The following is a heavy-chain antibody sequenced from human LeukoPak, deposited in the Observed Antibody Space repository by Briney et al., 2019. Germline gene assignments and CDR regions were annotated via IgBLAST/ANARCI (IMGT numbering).Heavy chain of an antibody. CDR1: GFTVSSNY. Sequence: GGSLRLSCAASGFTVSSNYMHWVRQAPGKGLEWVAVISYDGSNKYYADSVKGRFTISRDNSKNTLYLQMNSLRAEDTAVYYCTTGDAFDIWGQGTMVTVSS. J-gene: IGHJ3*02. CDR2: ISYDGSNK. CDR3: TTGDAFDI. V-gene: IGHV3-30*03. D-gene: IGHD2-8*02.